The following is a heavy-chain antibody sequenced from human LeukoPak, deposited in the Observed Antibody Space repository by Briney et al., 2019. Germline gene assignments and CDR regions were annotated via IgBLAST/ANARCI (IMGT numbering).Heavy chain of an antibody. D-gene: IGHD1-26*01. CDR1: GGTFSSYA. CDR2: IIPILGIA. V-gene: IGHV1-69*04. CDR3: ARGVSNLPESYPDY. J-gene: IGHJ4*02. Sequence: GASVTVSCKASGGTFSSYAISWVRQAPGQGLEWMGRIIPILGIANYAQKFQGRVTITADKSTSTTYMELSSLRSEDTAVYYCARGVSNLPESYPDYLGQGTLVTVSS.